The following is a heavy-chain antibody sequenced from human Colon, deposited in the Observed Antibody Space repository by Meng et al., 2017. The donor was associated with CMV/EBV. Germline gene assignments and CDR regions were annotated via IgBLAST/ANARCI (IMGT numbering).Heavy chain of an antibody. J-gene: IGHJ4*02. Sequence: ASGFTFSSYAMSWVRQAQGKGLEWVSAISGSGGSTYYADSVKGRFTISRDNSKNTLYLQMNSLRAEDTAVYYCAKAPGSTSCRLFDYWGQGTLVTVSS. D-gene: IGHD2-2*01. CDR2: ISGSGGST. CDR3: AKAPGSTSCRLFDY. V-gene: IGHV3-23*01. CDR1: GFTFSSYA.